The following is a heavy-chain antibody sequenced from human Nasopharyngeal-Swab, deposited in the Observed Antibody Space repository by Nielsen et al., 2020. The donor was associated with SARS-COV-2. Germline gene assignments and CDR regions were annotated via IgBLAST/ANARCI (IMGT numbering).Heavy chain of an antibody. D-gene: IGHD3-3*01. CDR2: IRYDGSNK. Sequence: GESLMISCAASGFTFSSYGMHWVRQAPGKGLEWVAFIRYDGSNKYYADSVKGRFTISRDNSKNTLYLQMNSLRAEDTAVYYCAKKTQSRFLGYMDVWGKGTTVTVSS. CDR1: GFTFSSYG. V-gene: IGHV3-30*02. CDR3: AKKTQSRFLGYMDV. J-gene: IGHJ6*03.